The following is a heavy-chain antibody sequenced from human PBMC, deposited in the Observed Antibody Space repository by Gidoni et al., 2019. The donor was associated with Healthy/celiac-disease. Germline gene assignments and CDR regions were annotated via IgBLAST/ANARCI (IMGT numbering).Heavy chain of an antibody. CDR1: GFTFRSYA. J-gene: IGHJ5*02. CDR3: ARASIAAAVSWFDP. Sequence: QVQLVESGGGVVQPGMSLRLSCAASGFTFRSYAMHWVRQAPGKGLEWVAVISYDGSNKYYADSVKGRFTISRDNSKNTLYLQMNSLRAEDTAVYYCARASIAAAVSWFDPWGQGTLVTVSS. CDR2: ISYDGSNK. V-gene: IGHV3-30-3*01. D-gene: IGHD6-13*01.